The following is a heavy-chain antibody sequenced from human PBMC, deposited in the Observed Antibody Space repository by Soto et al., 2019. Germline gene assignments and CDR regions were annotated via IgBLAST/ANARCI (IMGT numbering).Heavy chain of an antibody. CDR2: IIPISSTT. J-gene: IGHJ6*02. D-gene: IGHD7-27*01. V-gene: IGHV1-69*01. CDR1: GGNFITFA. CDR3: AKKLGIDPCGADGLDV. Sequence: QVELVQAGAEVKKPGSSVKVSCKASGGNFITFAISWVRQAPGQGLEWMGEIIPISSTTNSAHKFQDRVTISADVSSSTVHMELRSLKSEDTAIYFCAKKLGIDPCGADGLDVWGQGPTVTVSS.